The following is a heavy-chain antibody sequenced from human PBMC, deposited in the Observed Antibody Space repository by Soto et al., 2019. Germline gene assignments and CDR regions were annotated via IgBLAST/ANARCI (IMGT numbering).Heavy chain of an antibody. CDR1: VFTFSSYG. CDR2: IWYDGSNK. CDR3: ARGGDYYYGMDV. V-gene: IGHV3-33*01. Sequence: QVQLVESGGGVVQPGRSLRLSCSASVFTFSSYGMQWVRQAPGKGLEWVAVIWYDGSNKYYADSVKGRFTISRDNSKNTLYLQMNSLRAEDTAVYYCARGGDYYYGMDVWGQGTTVTVSS. J-gene: IGHJ6*02.